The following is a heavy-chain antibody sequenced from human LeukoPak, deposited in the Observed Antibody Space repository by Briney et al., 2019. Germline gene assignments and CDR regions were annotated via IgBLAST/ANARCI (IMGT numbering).Heavy chain of an antibody. V-gene: IGHV1-2*02. D-gene: IGHD3-10*01. Sequence: ASVKVSCRASGYVFIDYYILWVRQAPGQGLEWMGWVNPNSGATYYPQKFRGRATMTRDTSISTAYMELSSLRSEDTAVYYCARRARFGELFLDYWGQGTLVTVSS. CDR1: GYVFIDYY. CDR2: VNPNSGAT. CDR3: ARRARFGELFLDY. J-gene: IGHJ4*02.